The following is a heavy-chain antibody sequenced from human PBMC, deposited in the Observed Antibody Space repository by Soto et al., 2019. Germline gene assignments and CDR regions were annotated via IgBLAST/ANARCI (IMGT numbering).Heavy chain of an antibody. V-gene: IGHV3-74*01. J-gene: IGHJ4*02. CDR2: INSDGGTT. CDR3: LAGETNYFDF. Sequence: EVQLVESGGGLVQPGGSLRLSCAGSGLTLSRYWMHWVRQGPGKGLVWVSRINSDGGTTTYADSVKGRFTISRDNAKNTVDLQMNSRRAEDTAVYYCLAGETNYFDFWGQGTLVTVSS. CDR1: GLTLSRYW. D-gene: IGHD3-10*01.